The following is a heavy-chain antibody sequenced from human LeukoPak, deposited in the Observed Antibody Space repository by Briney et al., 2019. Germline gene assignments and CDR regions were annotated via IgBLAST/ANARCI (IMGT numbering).Heavy chain of an antibody. CDR2: IWYDGSNK. J-gene: IGHJ3*02. CDR1: GFTFSSYG. D-gene: IGHD3-16*01. V-gene: IGHV3-33*01. CDR3: ARIRPSDAFDI. Sequence: PGRSLRLSCAASGFTFSSYGMHWVRQAPGKGLEWVAVIWYDGSNKYYADSVKGRFTISRDNSKNTLYLQMNSLRAEDTAVYYCARIRPSDAFDIWGQGTMVTVSS.